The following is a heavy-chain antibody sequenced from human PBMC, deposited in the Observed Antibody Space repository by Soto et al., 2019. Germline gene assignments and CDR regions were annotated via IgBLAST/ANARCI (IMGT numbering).Heavy chain of an antibody. CDR3: ARGAVTYYFDY. Sequence: GASVKVSCKASEYTFTAYYMDWVRQAPGQGLEWMGRINLNSGGTKYAQKFQGWVTLTRDTSSNTAYMEVSRLRSDDTAVYYCARGAVTYYFDYWGQGTLVTVSS. CDR1: EYTFTAYY. CDR2: INLNSGGT. J-gene: IGHJ4*02. V-gene: IGHV1-2*04. D-gene: IGHD2-21*02.